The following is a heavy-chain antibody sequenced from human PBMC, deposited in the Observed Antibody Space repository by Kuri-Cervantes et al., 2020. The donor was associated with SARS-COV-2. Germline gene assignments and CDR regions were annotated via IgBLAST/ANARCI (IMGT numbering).Heavy chain of an antibody. CDR1: GYTFTGYY. CDR3: ARSSPFRRLVVLSQGGYFDI. J-gene: IGHJ3*02. Sequence: ASVKVSCKASGYTFTGYYMHWVRQAPGQGLEWMGWINPNSGGTNYAQKFQGWVTITRDTSISTVYMELSRLRSDDTAVYYCARSSPFRRLVVLSQGGYFDIWGQGTMVTVSS. CDR2: INPNSGGT. V-gene: IGHV1-2*04. D-gene: IGHD3-22*01.